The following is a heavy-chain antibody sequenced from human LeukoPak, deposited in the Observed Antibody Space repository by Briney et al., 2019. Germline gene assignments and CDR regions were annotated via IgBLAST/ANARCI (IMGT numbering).Heavy chain of an antibody. CDR1: GGTFSRYA. CDR3: VLEGNWNYIARLGITRFDP. CDR2: ILPIFGTA. Sequence: SVKVSCKASGGTFSRYAISWVRQAPGQGLEWMGRILPIFGTANYAQKFQGRVTITTDESTSTAYMELSSLRSEDTAVYYCVLEGNWNYIARLGITRFDPWGQGTLVTVSS. J-gene: IGHJ5*02. V-gene: IGHV1-69*05. D-gene: IGHD1-7*01.